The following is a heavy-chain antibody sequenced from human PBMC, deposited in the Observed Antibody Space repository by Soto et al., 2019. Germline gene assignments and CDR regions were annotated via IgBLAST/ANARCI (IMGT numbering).Heavy chain of an antibody. D-gene: IGHD3-10*01. J-gene: IGHJ3*02. CDR1: GGSISSYY. Sequence: SETLSLTCTVSGGSISSYYWSWIRQPPGKGLEWIGYIYYSGSTNYNPSLKSRVTISVDTSKNQFSLKLSSVTAADTAVYYCARGRVLWFGELFRAFDIWGQGTMVTVSS. V-gene: IGHV4-59*01. CDR2: IYYSGST. CDR3: ARGRVLWFGELFRAFDI.